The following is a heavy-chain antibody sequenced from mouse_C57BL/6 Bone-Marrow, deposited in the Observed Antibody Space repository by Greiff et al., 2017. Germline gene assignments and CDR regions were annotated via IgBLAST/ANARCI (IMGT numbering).Heavy chain of an antibody. D-gene: IGHD2-5*01. V-gene: IGHV1-66*01. CDR3: ARSNYVNWFAY. Sequence: QVQLQQSGPELVKPGASVKISCKASGYSFTSYYIHWVKQRPGQGLEWIGWIYPGSGNTKYNEKFKGKATLTADTSSSTAYMQLSSLTSEDSAVYYCARSNYVNWFAYWGQGTLVTVSA. CDR1: GYSFTSYY. J-gene: IGHJ3*01. CDR2: IYPGSGNT.